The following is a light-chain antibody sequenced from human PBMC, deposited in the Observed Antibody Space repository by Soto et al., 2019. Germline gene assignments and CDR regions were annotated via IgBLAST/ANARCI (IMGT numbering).Light chain of an antibody. CDR2: GAS. CDR1: QSVTSN. J-gene: IGKJ4*01. CDR3: QQYNNWPVT. Sequence: EIVITQSPATLSVSPGERVTFSCRASQSVTSNLAWYQHKPGQAPRLLIYGASTGATGIPARFSGSGSETEFTLTINSLQSEDFAIYYCQQYNNWPVTVGGGTKVDIK. V-gene: IGKV3-15*01.